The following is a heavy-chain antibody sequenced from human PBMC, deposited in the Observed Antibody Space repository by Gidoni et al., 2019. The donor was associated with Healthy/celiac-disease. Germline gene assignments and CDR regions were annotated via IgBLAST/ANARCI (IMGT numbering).Heavy chain of an antibody. J-gene: IGHJ6*02. Sequence: QLQLQDSCPGLVTPSETLSLTCAVSGYSLSRGYYWVWIRQPPGTGLEWIGIIYHSGRTYYNPSRKSRVTISVDTSKNKVSLKLSSVTVADTDVDYCEREYRSGTTGYYGMDVWGQGTTVTVSS. D-gene: IGHD6-19*01. V-gene: IGHV4-38-2*01. CDR1: GYSLSRGYY. CDR3: EREYRSGTTGYYGMDV. CDR2: IYHSGRT.